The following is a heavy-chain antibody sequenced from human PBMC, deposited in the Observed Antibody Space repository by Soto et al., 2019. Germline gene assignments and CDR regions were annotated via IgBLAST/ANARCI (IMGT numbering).Heavy chain of an antibody. CDR3: ARAYWDIVATIFDY. D-gene: IGHD5-12*01. J-gene: IGHJ4*02. CDR1: GGSISSYY. CDR2: IYYSGST. Sequence: SETLSLTCTVSGGSISSYYWSWIRQPPGKGLEWIGYIYYSGSTNYNPSLKSRVTISVDTSKNQFSLKLSSVTAADTAVYYCARAYWDIVATIFDYWGQGTLVTVSS. V-gene: IGHV4-59*01.